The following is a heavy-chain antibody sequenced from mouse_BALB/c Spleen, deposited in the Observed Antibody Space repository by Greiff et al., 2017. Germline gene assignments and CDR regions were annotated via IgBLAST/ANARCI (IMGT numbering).Heavy chain of an antibody. CDR2: ISYSGST. CDR1: GYSITSDYA. V-gene: IGHV3-2*02. D-gene: IGHD2-1*01. CDR3: ARYRNPYAMDY. J-gene: IGHJ4*01. Sequence: VQLKESGPGLVKPSQSLSLTCTVTGYSITSDYAWNWIRQFPGNKLEWMGYISYSGSTSYNPSLKSRISITRDTSKNQFFLQLNSVTTEDTATYYCARYRNPYAMDYWGQGTSVTVSS.